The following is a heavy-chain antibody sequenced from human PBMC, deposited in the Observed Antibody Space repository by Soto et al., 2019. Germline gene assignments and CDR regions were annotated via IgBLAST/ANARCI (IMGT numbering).Heavy chain of an antibody. CDR1: GGSISSYH. V-gene: IGHV4-59*01. J-gene: IGHJ5*02. CDR3: ARSYSGTFYGYDT. CDR2: VFYTGST. Sequence: PLETLSLTCTVSGGSISSYHWSWIRQSPGKGLEWIGYVFYTGSTKYNPALKRRVTISVDTSKNQFSLKLSSVSAADTGLYYCARSYSGTFYGYDTWGQGILVTVSS. D-gene: IGHD1-26*01.